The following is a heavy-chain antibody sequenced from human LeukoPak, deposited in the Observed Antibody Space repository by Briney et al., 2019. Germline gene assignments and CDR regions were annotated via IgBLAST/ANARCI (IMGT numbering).Heavy chain of an antibody. Sequence: PSETLSLTCTVSGGSISSYYWSWIRQPPGKGLEWIGYIYYSGSTNYNPSLKSRVTISVDTSKNQFSLKLSSVTAADTAVYHCARVGEYGEYFSNWFDPWGQGTLVTVSS. CDR3: ARVGEYGEYFSNWFDP. CDR1: GGSISSYY. J-gene: IGHJ5*02. CDR2: IYYSGST. D-gene: IGHD4-17*01. V-gene: IGHV4-59*01.